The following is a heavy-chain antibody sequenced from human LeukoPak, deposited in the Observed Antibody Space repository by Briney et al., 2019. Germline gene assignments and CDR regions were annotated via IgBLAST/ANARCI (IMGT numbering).Heavy chain of an antibody. J-gene: IGHJ3*02. Sequence: SETLSLTCAVYGGSFSGCYWSWIRQPPGKGLEWIGEINHSGSTNYNPSLKSRVTMSVDTSKNQFSLKLSSVTAADTAVYYCATTTVTTFSGDAFDIWGQGTMVTVSS. CDR3: ATTTVTTFSGDAFDI. D-gene: IGHD4-17*01. CDR1: GGSFSGCY. CDR2: INHSGST. V-gene: IGHV4-34*01.